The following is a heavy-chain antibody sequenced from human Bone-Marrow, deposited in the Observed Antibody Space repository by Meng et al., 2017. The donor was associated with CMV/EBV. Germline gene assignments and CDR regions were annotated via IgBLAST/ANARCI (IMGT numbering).Heavy chain of an antibody. CDR2: ISAYNGNT. CDR1: GYTFTSYG. CDR3: ARDWDRDGYTYYFDY. D-gene: IGHD5-24*01. Sequence: ASVKVSCKASGYTFTSYGISWVRQAPGQGLEWMGWISAYNGNTNYAQKLQGRVTMTTDTSTSTAYMELRSLGSDDTAVYYCARDWDRDGYTYYFDYWGQGTLVTVSS. V-gene: IGHV1-18*01. J-gene: IGHJ4*02.